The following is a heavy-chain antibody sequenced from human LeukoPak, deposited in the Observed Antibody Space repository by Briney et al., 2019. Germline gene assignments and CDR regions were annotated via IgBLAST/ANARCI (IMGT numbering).Heavy chain of an antibody. CDR2: INPSGGST. V-gene: IGHV1-46*01. Sequence: ASVKVSCKVSGYTFTSYYLHWVRQAPGQGLEWMGIINPSGGSTTSAQKFQGRVTMTRDSSASTVYLELSSLRSEDTAVYYCARATGGSPYYFDYWGQGILVTVSS. CDR1: GYTFTSYY. D-gene: IGHD1-26*01. J-gene: IGHJ4*02. CDR3: ARATGGSPYYFDY.